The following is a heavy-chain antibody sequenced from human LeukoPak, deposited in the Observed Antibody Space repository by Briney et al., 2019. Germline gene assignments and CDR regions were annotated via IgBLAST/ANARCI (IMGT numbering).Heavy chain of an antibody. V-gene: IGHV3-23*01. J-gene: IGHJ6*02. Sequence: GSLRLSCAASGFTFSSYAMSWVRQAPGKGLEWVSAISGSGGSTYYADSVKGRFTISRDNSKNTLYLQMNSLRAEDTAVYYCAKDAAAGSYYYYGMDVWGQGTTVTVSS. CDR1: GFTFSSYA. CDR3: AKDAAAGSYYYYGMDV. D-gene: IGHD6-13*01. CDR2: ISGSGGST.